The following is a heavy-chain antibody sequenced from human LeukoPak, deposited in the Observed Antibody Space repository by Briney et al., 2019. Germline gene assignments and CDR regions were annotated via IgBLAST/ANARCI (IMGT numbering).Heavy chain of an antibody. V-gene: IGHV4-39*07. Sequence: SETLSLTCTVSGGSIRSYYWAWIRQPPGKGLEWIGSIYKTGSTNYSPSLKSRVFISVDTSNNHFSLNLSSVTAADTAVYYCARSDGYGLVGIWGQGTMVTVSS. CDR2: IYKTGST. CDR3: ARSDGYGLVGI. D-gene: IGHD3-10*01. J-gene: IGHJ3*02. CDR1: GGSIRSYY.